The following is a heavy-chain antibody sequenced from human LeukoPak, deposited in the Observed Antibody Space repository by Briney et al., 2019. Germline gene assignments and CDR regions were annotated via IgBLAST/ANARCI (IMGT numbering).Heavy chain of an antibody. D-gene: IGHD3-9*01. V-gene: IGHV3-48*03. CDR2: ISSSGSTI. CDR1: GFTFSSYE. Sequence: GGSLRLSCAASGFTFSSYEMNWVRQAPGKGLEWVSYISSSGSTIYYADSVKGRFTISRDNAKNSLYLQMNSLRAEDRAVYYCAATYYDIFTGYYLKEGFDYCGQGTLVTVSS. CDR3: AATYYDIFTGYYLKEGFDY. J-gene: IGHJ4*02.